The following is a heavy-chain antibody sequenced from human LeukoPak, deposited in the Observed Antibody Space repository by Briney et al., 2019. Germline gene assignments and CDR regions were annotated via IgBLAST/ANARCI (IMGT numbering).Heavy chain of an antibody. CDR2: ISHDGSNK. Sequence: PGVSLRLSCAASGFTFSSYGMHWVRQAPGKGLEWVAFISHDGSNKYYADSVKGRFTISRDNSKNTLYLQMNSLRAEDTAVYYCAKDLGFGELLRSDAFDIWGQGTMVTVSS. CDR1: GFTFSSYG. D-gene: IGHD3-10*01. J-gene: IGHJ3*02. V-gene: IGHV3-30*18. CDR3: AKDLGFGELLRSDAFDI.